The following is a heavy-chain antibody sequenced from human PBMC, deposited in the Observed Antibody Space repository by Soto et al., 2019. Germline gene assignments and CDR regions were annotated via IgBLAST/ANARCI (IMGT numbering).Heavy chain of an antibody. CDR1: GGSISSGDYY. J-gene: IGHJ5*02. D-gene: IGHD2-21*02. V-gene: IGHV4-30-4*01. Sequence: SETLSLTCTVSGGSISSGDYYWSWIRQPPGKGLEWIGYIYYSGSTYYNPSLKSRVTISVDTSKNQFSLKLSSVTAADTAVYYCARAQAVVTQRWFDPQAHGTQFTVSS. CDR3: ARAQAVVTQRWFDP. CDR2: IYYSGST.